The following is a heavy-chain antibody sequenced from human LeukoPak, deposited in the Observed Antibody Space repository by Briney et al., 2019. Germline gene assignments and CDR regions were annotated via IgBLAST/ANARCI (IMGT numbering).Heavy chain of an antibody. J-gene: IGHJ4*02. V-gene: IGHV5-51*01. D-gene: IGHD3-22*01. CDR2: IYPGDSDT. Sequence: GESLKISCKGSGYSFTSYWIGRVRQMPGKGLEWMGIIYPGDSDTRYSPSFQGQVTISADKSISTAYLQWSSLKASDTAMYYCARHSSYYDSSGYYYRVGDFDYWGQGTLVTVSS. CDR3: ARHSSYYDSSGYYYRVGDFDY. CDR1: GYSFTSYW.